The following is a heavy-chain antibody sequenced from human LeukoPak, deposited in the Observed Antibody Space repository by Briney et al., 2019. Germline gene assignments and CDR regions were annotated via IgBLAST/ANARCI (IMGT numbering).Heavy chain of an antibody. CDR2: IRYDGSNK. CDR3: AISVAVAGPPVDY. CDR1: GFTFSSYG. V-gene: IGHV3-30*02. D-gene: IGHD6-19*01. J-gene: IGHJ4*02. Sequence: PGGSLRLSCAASGFTFSSYGMHGVRQAPGKGLEWVAFIRYDGSNKYYADSVKGRFTISRDNSKNTLYLQMNSLRAEDTAVYYCAISVAVAGPPVDYWGQGTLVTVSS.